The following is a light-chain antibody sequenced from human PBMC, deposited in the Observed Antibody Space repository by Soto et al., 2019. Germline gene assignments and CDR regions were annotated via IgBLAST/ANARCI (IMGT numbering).Light chain of an antibody. CDR3: AAWDASLSGPV. CDR2: RNN. V-gene: IGLV1-47*01. J-gene: IGLJ7*01. Sequence: QSVLTQPPSASGTPGQRVTISCSGSSSNIGSNYVYWYQQLPGTAPKLLIYRNNQRPSGSPDRFSGSKSGTSASLAISGRRSEDDADDYCAAWDASLSGPVFGGGTQLTVL. CDR1: SSNIGSNY.